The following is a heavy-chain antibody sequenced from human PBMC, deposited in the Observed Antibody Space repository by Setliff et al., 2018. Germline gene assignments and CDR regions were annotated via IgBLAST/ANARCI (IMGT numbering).Heavy chain of an antibody. CDR3: AKDDLGFAAAGTNVVFNY. CDR2: ISGSGGDT. V-gene: IGHV3-23*01. CDR1: EFTFSRYF. J-gene: IGHJ4*02. Sequence: LRLSCVASEFTFSRYFMTWVRQAPGKGLEWIASISGSGGDTDSADSMKGRFTISRDNSKNTLYLQMNSLRAEDTAMYYCAKDDLGFAAAGTNVVFNYWGQGTLVTVSS. D-gene: IGHD6-13*01.